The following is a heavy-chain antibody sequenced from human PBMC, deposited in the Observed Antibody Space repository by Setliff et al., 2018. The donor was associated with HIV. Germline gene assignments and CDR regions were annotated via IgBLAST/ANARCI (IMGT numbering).Heavy chain of an antibody. J-gene: IGHJ4*02. CDR2: IYTSGST. Sequence: PSETLSLTCTLSGGSFGDYHWSWIRQPAGRGLEWIGRIYTSGSTNYNPSLKSRVTMSVDTSKNQFSLKLSSVTAADTAVYYCARDQANYYDSSGYYYFDYWGQGTLVTVSS. CDR3: ARDQANYYDSSGYYYFDY. V-gene: IGHV4-4*07. CDR1: GGSFGDYH. D-gene: IGHD3-22*01.